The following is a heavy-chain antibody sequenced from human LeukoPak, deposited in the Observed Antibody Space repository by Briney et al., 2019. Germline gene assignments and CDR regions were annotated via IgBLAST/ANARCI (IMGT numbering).Heavy chain of an antibody. CDR3: ARAQTTLLLDY. CDR1: GYTFTSYG. J-gene: IGHJ4*02. CDR2: ISAHNGNT. V-gene: IGHV1-18*01. Sequence: ASVKVSCKASGYTFTSYGISWVRQAPGQGLQWMGWISAHNGNTNYAQKLQGRVTMTTDTSTSTVYMELRSLRSDDTAVYYCARAQTTLLLDYWGQGTLVTVSS. D-gene: IGHD4-11*01.